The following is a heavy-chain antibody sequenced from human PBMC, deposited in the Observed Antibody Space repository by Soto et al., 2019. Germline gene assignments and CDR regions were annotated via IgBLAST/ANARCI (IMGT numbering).Heavy chain of an antibody. CDR3: ARVFPGGWVDTGVVRGYLDP. J-gene: IGHJ5*02. CDR1: ADSFSSYG. V-gene: IGHV1-69*01. D-gene: IGHD3-3*01. Sequence: QVQLVQSGAEVKAPGSAVKVSCKAPADSFSSYGISWVRQAPGQGLEWMGGIIPIFGTTNYAEKCQGRVTITADESTTTAYMELSSLRSEDTALDYCARVFPGGWVDTGVVRGYLDPWGRGTQVTVPS. CDR2: IIPIFGTT.